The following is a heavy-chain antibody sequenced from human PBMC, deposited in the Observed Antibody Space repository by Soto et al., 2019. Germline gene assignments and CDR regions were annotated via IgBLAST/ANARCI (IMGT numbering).Heavy chain of an antibody. V-gene: IGHV1-18*01. J-gene: IGHJ4*02. D-gene: IGHD5-12*01. CDR2: ISAYNGNT. CDR3: TRNNGYESDY. CDR1: GDTFTSYG. Sequence: QVQMVQSEAAVNKHGASVKVSCKASGDTFTSYGIIWVRQVPGQGLEWMGRISAYNGNTNYAQKLQGRVNMTTDTSTSTAYMELRSLRSDDTAGYYCTRNNGYESDYWGKGILVTVCS.